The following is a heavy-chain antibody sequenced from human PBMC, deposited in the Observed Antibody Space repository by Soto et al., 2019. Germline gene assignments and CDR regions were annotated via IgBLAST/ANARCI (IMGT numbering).Heavy chain of an antibody. CDR2: MNPNSGNT. J-gene: IGHJ5*02. D-gene: IGHD6-13*01. V-gene: IGHV1-8*01. CDR1: GYTFTSYD. Sequence: QVQLVQSGAEVKKPGASVKVSCKASGYTFTSYDINWVRQATGQGLEWMGWMNPNSGNTAYAQKFQGRVTMTRNTSISTAYLELSSLRSEDTAVYYCARERSAAGTGWCAPWGQGTLVTVSS. CDR3: ARERSAAGTGWCAP.